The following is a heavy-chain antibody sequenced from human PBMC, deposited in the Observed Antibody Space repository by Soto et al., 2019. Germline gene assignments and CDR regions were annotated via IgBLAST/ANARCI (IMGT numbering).Heavy chain of an antibody. D-gene: IGHD1-26*01. Sequence: GGSLRLSCAASGFTFSSYSVNWVRQAPGKGLEWVSSISGSSSYIYYADSVKGRFTISRDNAKNSLYLQMNSLRAEDTAVYYCAREVGASAFDIWGQGTMVTVSS. J-gene: IGHJ3*02. CDR2: ISGSSSYI. V-gene: IGHV3-21*01. CDR3: AREVGASAFDI. CDR1: GFTFSSYS.